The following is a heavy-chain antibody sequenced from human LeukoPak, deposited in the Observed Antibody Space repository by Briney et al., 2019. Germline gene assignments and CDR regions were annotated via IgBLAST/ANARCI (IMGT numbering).Heavy chain of an antibody. CDR2: INARGDT. D-gene: IGHD2-2*01. CDR3: ARGQVPAARGHNWFDP. V-gene: IGHV4-34*01. J-gene: IGHJ5*02. CDR1: GWSFNDFY. Sequence: SETLSLTCAVYGWSFNDFYWNWIRQPPGKGLEWIGEINARGDTNYNPSLKSRVTISVDTSKNQFSLSLSSMSASDTAVYYRARGQVPAARGHNWFDPWGQGTLVTVSS.